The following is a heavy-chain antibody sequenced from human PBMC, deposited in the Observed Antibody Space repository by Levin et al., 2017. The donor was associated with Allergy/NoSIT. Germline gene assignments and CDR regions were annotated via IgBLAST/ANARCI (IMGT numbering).Heavy chain of an antibody. Sequence: SETLSLTCTVSGGSISSYYWSWIRQPPGKGLEWIGYIYYSGSTNYNPSLKSRVTISVDTSKNQFSLKLSSVTAADTAVYYCARLSGSYSGDAFDIWGQGTMVTVSS. CDR3: ARLSGSYSGDAFDI. V-gene: IGHV4-59*01. CDR2: IYYSGST. CDR1: GGSISSYY. D-gene: IGHD1-26*01. J-gene: IGHJ3*02.